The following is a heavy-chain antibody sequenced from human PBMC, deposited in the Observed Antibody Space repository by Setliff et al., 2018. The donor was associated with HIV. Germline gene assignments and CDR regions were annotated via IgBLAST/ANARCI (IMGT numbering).Heavy chain of an antibody. CDR3: ARIVRPSYYYYYYMDV. D-gene: IGHD3-10*02. CDR1: GYTFTGYY. J-gene: IGHJ6*03. Sequence: ASVKVSCKASGYTFTGYYIHWVRQAPGQGLEWMGGIIPIFNTANYAQKFQGRVTITADESTSTAYMELSSLRSEDTAVYYCARIVRPSYYYYYYMDVWGKGTTVTVSS. CDR2: IIPIFNTA. V-gene: IGHV1-69*13.